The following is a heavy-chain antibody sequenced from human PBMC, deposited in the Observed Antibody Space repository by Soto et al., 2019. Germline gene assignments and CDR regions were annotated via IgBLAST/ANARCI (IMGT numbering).Heavy chain of an antibody. V-gene: IGHV4-4*07. CDR1: GGAISSYY. D-gene: IGHD4-17*01. CDR3: ARNKLGYGDYDYYYYYGMDV. J-gene: IGHJ6*02. CDR2: IYTSGST. Sequence: SETQSRTCTVSGGAISSYYWSWIGQPACKGLEWIGRIYTSGSTNYNPSLKSRVTMSVDTSKNQFSLKLSSVTAADTAVYYCARNKLGYGDYDYYYYYGMDVWGQGTTVTVSS.